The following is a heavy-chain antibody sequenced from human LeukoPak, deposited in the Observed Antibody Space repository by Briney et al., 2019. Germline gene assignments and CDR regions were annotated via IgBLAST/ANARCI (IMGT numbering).Heavy chain of an antibody. CDR2: ISYDGTDK. Sequence: AGRSLRLSCAASGFTFSDYAMHWVRQAPGKGLEWVAVISYDGTDKHYPDSVKGRFTISRDNSKNTLYLQMNSLRGEDTAVYYCARDYGETLGWFDPWGQGTLVTVSS. CDR1: GFTFSDYA. J-gene: IGHJ5*02. CDR3: ARDYGETLGWFDP. D-gene: IGHD4-17*01. V-gene: IGHV3-30*04.